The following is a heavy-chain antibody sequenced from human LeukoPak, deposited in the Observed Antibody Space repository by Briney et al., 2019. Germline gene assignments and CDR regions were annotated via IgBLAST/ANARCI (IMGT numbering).Heavy chain of an antibody. CDR1: GSSISSYY. V-gene: IGHV4-59*08. J-gene: IGHJ3*02. D-gene: IGHD3-22*01. Sequence: PSETLSLTCTVSGSSISSYYWSWIRQPPGKGLEWIGYIYYSGSTNYIPSLKSRVTISVDTSKNQFSLKLSSVTAADTAVYYCARTLVVANAFDIWGQGTMVTVSS. CDR2: IYYSGST. CDR3: ARTLVVANAFDI.